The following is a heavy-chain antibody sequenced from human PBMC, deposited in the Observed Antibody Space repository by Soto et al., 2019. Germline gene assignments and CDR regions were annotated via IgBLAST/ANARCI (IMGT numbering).Heavy chain of an antibody. CDR1: GGSINDDTYY. J-gene: IGHJ5*02. D-gene: IGHD3-16*02. V-gene: IGHV4-39*01. Sequence: QLQLQESGPGLVKPSETLSLTCTVSGGSINDDTYYWGWIRQPPGKGLEWIGSIYYSGTSSYNPSLKXRXTXSVATSKTQLSLRLRSVTAADTAVYSCASLHCYRPHCVPLDPWGQGTLVIVSS. CDR2: IYYSGTS. CDR3: ASLHCYRPHCVPLDP.